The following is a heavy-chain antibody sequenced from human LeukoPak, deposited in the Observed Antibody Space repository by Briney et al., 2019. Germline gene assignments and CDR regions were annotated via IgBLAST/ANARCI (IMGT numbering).Heavy chain of an antibody. CDR3: ARLLGYYFDY. Sequence: SEILSLTCTVSGGSINNGGYYWSWIRQHPGKGLEWIGYIYYSGSSYYNPSLRSRVTISVDTSKNHFSLKLSSVTAADTAVYYCARLLGYYFDYWGQGTLVTVS. CDR2: IYYSGSS. V-gene: IGHV4-31*03. J-gene: IGHJ4*02. CDR1: GGSINNGGYY.